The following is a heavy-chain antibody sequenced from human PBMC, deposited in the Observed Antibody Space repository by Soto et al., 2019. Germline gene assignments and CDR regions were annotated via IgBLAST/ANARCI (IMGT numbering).Heavy chain of an antibody. J-gene: IGHJ2*01. CDR1: QFTFSYYA. CDR2: ISGAGGST. V-gene: IGHV3-23*01. CDR3: AKGRPPFDL. Sequence: EVQLLESGGGLVQPGGSLRLSCAASQFTFSYYAMGWVRQAPGKGLEWVSLISGAGGSTHYADSVKGRFAISRDNSENTLYLQMNSLSAEDTAVYYCAKGRPPFDLWGRGTLVIVSS. D-gene: IGHD6-6*01.